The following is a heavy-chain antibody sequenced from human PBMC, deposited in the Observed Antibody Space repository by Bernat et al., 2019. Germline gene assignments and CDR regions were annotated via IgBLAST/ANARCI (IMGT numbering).Heavy chain of an antibody. CDR2: IIPIFGTA. V-gene: IGHV1-69*01. D-gene: IGHD2-2*01. J-gene: IGHJ5*02. Sequence: QVQLVQSGAEVKKPGSSVKVSCKASGGTFSSYAISWVRQAPGQGLEWMGGIIPIFGTANYAQKFQGRVTITADESTSTAYMELSSLRSEDTAVYYCAREGFGAVVVPAAKNWFDPWGQGTLVTVSS. CDR3: AREGFGAVVVPAAKNWFDP. CDR1: GGTFSSYA.